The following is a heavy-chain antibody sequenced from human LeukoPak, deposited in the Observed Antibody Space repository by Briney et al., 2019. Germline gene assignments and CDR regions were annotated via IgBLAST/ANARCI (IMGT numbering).Heavy chain of an antibody. CDR1: GFTFSSYA. CDR2: ISYDGGNK. Sequence: GRSLRLSCAASGFTFSSYAMHWVRQAPGKGLEWVAVISYDGGNKYYADSVKGRFTISRDNSKNTLYLQMNSLRAEDTAVYYCARAALESYYYYYMDVWGKGTTVTVSS. V-gene: IGHV3-30*01. D-gene: IGHD6-25*01. CDR3: ARAALESYYYYYMDV. J-gene: IGHJ6*03.